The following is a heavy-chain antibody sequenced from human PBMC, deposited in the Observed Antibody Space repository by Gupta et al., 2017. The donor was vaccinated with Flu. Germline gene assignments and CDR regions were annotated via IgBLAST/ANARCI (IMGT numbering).Heavy chain of an antibody. CDR3: ARGSTVTVPYYFDY. D-gene: IGHD4-4*01. CDR2: INAGNGNT. J-gene: IGHJ4*02. V-gene: IGHV1-3*01. CDR1: GYTFTSYA. Sequence: QVQLVQSGAEVKKPGASVKVSCKASGYTFTSYAMHWVRQAPGQRLEWMGWINAGNGNTKYSQKFQGRVTITRDTSASTAYMELSSLRSEDTAVYYCARGSTVTVPYYFDYWGQGTLVTVSS.